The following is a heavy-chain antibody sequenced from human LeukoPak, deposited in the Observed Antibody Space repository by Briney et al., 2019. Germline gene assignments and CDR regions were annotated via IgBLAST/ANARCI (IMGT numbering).Heavy chain of an antibody. CDR1: GFTFDDYA. CDR3: AKGELLQAYFDY. V-gene: IGHV3-9*01. D-gene: IGHD1-26*01. Sequence: GGSLRLSCAASGFTFDDYAMPWVRQAPGKGLEWVSGISWNSGSIGYADSVKGRFTISRDNAKNSLYLQMNSLRAEDTALYYCAKGELLQAYFDYWGQGTLVTVSS. J-gene: IGHJ4*02. CDR2: ISWNSGSI.